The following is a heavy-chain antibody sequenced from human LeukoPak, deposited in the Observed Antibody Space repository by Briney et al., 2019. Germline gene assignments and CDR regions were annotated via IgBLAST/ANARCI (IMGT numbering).Heavy chain of an antibody. CDR1: GGSISSSSYY. J-gene: IGHJ4*02. D-gene: IGHD3-3*01. CDR2: IYYSGST. Sequence: SETLSLTRTVSGGSISSSSYYWGWIRRPPWRGRGGFGSIYYSGSTYYNPSLKSRVTISVDTSKNQFSLKLSSVTAADTAVYYCARGPGSGYPYYFDYWGQGTLVTVSS. CDR3: ARGPGSGYPYYFDY. V-gene: IGHV4-39*01.